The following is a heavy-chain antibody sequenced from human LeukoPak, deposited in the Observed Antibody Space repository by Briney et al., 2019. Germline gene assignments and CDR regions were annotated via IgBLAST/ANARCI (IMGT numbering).Heavy chain of an antibody. CDR1: GGSISSSSYY. J-gene: IGHJ4*02. D-gene: IGHD6-6*01. CDR2: IYYSGST. CDR3: ARLLYSSSPAD. V-gene: IGHV4-39*01. Sequence: PSETLSLTCTVSGGSISSSSYYWGWIRQPPGKGLEWIGSIYYSGSTYYNPSLKSRVTISVDTSKNQFSLKLSSVTAADTAVYYCARLLYSSSPADWGQGTLVTVSS.